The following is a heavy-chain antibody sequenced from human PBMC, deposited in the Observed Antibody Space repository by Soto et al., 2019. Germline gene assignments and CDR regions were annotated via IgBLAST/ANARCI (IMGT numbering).Heavy chain of an antibody. CDR1: GFTFSSYS. CDR3: ARDGRWELPGLYYYYYGMDV. CDR2: ISSSSSTI. D-gene: IGHD1-26*01. J-gene: IGHJ6*02. Sequence: GGSLRLSCAASGFTFSSYSMNWVRQAPGKGLEWVSYISSSSSTIYYADSVKGRFTISRDNAKNSLYLQMNSLRDEDTAVYYCARDGRWELPGLYYYYYGMDVWAQGTTVTVSS. V-gene: IGHV3-48*02.